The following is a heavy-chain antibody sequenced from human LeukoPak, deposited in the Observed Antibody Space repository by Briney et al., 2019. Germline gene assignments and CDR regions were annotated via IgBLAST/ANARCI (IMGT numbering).Heavy chain of an antibody. CDR3: ASAVAVAGKFDY. CDR2: MNPNSGNT. V-gene: IGHV1-8*03. CDR1: GYTFTSYD. J-gene: IGHJ4*02. Sequence: ASVKVSCKASGYTFTSYDINWVRQATGQGLEWMGWMNPNSGNTGYAQKFQGRVTITTDESTSTAYMELSSLRSEDTAVYYCASAVAVAGKFDYWGQGTLVTVSS. D-gene: IGHD6-19*01.